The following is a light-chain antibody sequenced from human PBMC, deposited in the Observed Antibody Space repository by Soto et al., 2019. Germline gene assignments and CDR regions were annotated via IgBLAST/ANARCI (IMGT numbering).Light chain of an antibody. CDR2: SNN. CDR1: SSNIGSNT. V-gene: IGLV1-44*01. J-gene: IGLJ1*01. CDR3: AAWDDSLNGLYV. Sequence: QSVLTQPPSASGTHGQRVTISCSGSSSNIGSNTVNWYQQLPGTAPKLLIHSNNQRPSGVPDRFSGSKSGTSASLAISGLQSEDEADYYCAAWDDSLNGLYVFGTGTKVTVL.